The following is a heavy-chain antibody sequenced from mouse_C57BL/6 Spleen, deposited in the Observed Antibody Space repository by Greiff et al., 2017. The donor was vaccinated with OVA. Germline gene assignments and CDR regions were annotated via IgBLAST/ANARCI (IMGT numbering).Heavy chain of an antibody. D-gene: IGHD2-12*01. CDR1: GYTFTDYY. Sequence: QVQLQQSGAELVRPGASVKLSCKASGYTFTDYYINWVKQRPGQGLEWIARIYPGSGNTYYNEKFKGKATLTAEKSSSTAYMQLSSLTSEDSAVYFCARSYYSPWFAYWGQGTLVTVSA. V-gene: IGHV1-76*01. CDR3: ARSYYSPWFAY. CDR2: IYPGSGNT. J-gene: IGHJ3*01.